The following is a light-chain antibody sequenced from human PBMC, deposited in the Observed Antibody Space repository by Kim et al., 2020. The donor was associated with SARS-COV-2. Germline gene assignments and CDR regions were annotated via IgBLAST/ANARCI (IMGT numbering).Light chain of an antibody. J-gene: IGKJ2*03. CDR3: QQYYSTPYS. CDR2: WAS. CDR1: QTVLSNSNNKNY. Sequence: DIVMTQSPDSLAVSLGERATLNCKSSQTVLSNSNNKNYLAWYQQKPGQPPKLLIYWASTRESGVPDRFSGSGSETDFTLTISSLQAEDVAVYYCQQYYSTPYSFGQGTKLEI. V-gene: IGKV4-1*01.